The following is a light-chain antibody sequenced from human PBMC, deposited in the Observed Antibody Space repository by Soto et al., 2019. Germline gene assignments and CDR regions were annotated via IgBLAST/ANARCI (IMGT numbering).Light chain of an antibody. Sequence: EIVFTQSPGTLSLSPGERATLSYRASQSVSSSYLAWYQQKPGQAPRLLTSGASSRATGIQDSYAGRGAGTDFTVTFSILEPEDFAVYCCQQYGSSLSITFGQGTRLEI. CDR2: GAS. CDR3: QQYGSSLSIT. J-gene: IGKJ5*01. CDR1: QSVSSSY. V-gene: IGKV3-20*01.